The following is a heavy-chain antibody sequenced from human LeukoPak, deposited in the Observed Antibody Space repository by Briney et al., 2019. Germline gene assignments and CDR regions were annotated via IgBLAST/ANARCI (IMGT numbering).Heavy chain of an antibody. Sequence: PSETLSLTCAVYGGSFSGYYWSWIRQPPGKGLEWIGEINHSGSTNYNPSLKSRVTISVDTSKNQFSLKLSSVTAADTAVYYCARRTSRGYYDSSGYYPGFDYWGQGTLVTVSS. CDR3: ARRTSRGYYDSSGYYPGFDY. J-gene: IGHJ4*02. CDR2: INHSGST. CDR1: GGSFSGYY. D-gene: IGHD3-22*01. V-gene: IGHV4-34*01.